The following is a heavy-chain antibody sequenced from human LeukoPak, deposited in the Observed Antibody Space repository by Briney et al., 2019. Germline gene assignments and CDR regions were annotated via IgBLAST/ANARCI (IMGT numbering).Heavy chain of an antibody. CDR3: AVIPLRSGYYIDY. V-gene: IGHV3-23*01. J-gene: IGHJ4*02. Sequence: PGGSLRLSCAASGFTFSSYAMSWVRQAPGKGLEWVSAISGSGGSTYYADSVKGRFTISRDNSKNTLYLQMNSRRAEDTAVYYCAVIPLRSGYYIDYWGQGTLVTVSS. CDR2: ISGSGGST. CDR1: GFTFSSYA. D-gene: IGHD3-22*01.